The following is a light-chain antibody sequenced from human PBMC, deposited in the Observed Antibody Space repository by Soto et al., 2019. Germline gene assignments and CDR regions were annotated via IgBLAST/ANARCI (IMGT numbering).Light chain of an antibody. CDR3: QPYNNWPLT. CDR1: QGIGDT. J-gene: IGKJ4*01. CDR2: DTS. Sequence: EVVMRQSPATLSVSPGAGATLSCRASQGIGDTLAWYQHKHGQTPRLLIYDTSTRATGVPTRFSGSMSGAEFTITLNSLQSEDVEVYYGQPYNNWPLTFGGGTKVDIK. V-gene: IGKV3-15*01.